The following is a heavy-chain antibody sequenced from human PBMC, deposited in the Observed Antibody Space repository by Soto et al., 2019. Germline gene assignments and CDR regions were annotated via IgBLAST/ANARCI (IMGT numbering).Heavy chain of an antibody. CDR3: ARRSHIVVVPT. D-gene: IGHD2-21*01. J-gene: IGHJ4*02. CDR1: GASFSDANYY. V-gene: IGHV4-39*02. CDR2: FYYDGRT. Sequence: SETLSLTCIVSGASFSDANYYWVWIRQPPGEGLEWIGSFYYDGRTYYNASLKSRVTTSVDTSKNHFSLMLTSVTAADTAVYYCARRSHIVVVPTWGQGTLVTVSS.